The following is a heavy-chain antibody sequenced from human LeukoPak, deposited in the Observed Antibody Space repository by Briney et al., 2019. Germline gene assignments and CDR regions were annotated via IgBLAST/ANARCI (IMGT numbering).Heavy chain of an antibody. V-gene: IGHV3-23*01. CDR3: AKLTMLRGVPLD. J-gene: IGHJ4*02. CDR2: ISGSGGST. Sequence: GGSLRLSCAASGFTFSSYAMSWVRQAPGKGLEWVSAISGSGGSTYCADSVRGRFTISRDNSKNTLYLQMNSLRAEDTAVYYCAKLTMLRGVPLDWGQGTLVTVSS. CDR1: GFTFSSYA. D-gene: IGHD3-10*01.